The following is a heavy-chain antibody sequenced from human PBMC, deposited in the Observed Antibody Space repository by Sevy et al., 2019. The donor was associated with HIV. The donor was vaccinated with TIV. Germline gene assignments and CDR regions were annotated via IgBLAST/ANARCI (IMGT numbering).Heavy chain of an antibody. V-gene: IGHV4-61*01. D-gene: IGHD2-15*01. CDR3: AISPGYCSGGSCSFDY. J-gene: IGHJ4*02. CDR1: GGSVSSGSYY. CDR2: INYSGST. Sequence: SETLSLTCTVSGGSVSSGSYYWSWIRQPPGKGLEWIGYINYSGSTNYNPSLKSRVTISVDTSKNQFSLKLSSVTAADTAVYYCAISPGYCSGGSCSFDYWGQGTLVTVSS.